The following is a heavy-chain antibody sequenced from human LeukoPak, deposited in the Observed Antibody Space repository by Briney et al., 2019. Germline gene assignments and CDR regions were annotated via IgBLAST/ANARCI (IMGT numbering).Heavy chain of an antibody. J-gene: IGHJ4*02. CDR1: VESFSDHY. D-gene: IGHD2-2*01. CDR3: ARSPATSWSNFDY. Sequence: SETLSLTCAVYVESFSDHYWTWIRRPPGKGLEWIGEIHHSGSTSYRLSLKSRVTISVDRSKNQFSLKLTSVTAADTAIYYCARSPATSWSNFDYWGQGTLVTVSS. V-gene: IGHV4-34*01. CDR2: IHHSGST.